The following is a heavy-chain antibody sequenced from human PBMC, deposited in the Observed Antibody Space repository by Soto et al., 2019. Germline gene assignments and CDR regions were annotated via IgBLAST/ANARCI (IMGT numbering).Heavy chain of an antibody. CDR1: GFSFSTYG. J-gene: IGHJ6*02. D-gene: IGHD6-6*01. Sequence: QVQLVESGGGVVQPGRSLRLSCAASGFSFSTYGMHWVRQAPGKGLEWVAVMSYDGSNTYYADSVKGRFTISRDNSENTLYLQMNSLRAEDTAVYYCAKEGSGASRLLYYYGMDVWGQVTTVTVSS. CDR2: MSYDGSNT. CDR3: AKEGSGASRLLYYYGMDV. V-gene: IGHV3-30*18.